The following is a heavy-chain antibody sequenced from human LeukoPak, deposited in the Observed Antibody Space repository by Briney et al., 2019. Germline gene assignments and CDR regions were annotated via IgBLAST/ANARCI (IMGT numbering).Heavy chain of an antibody. CDR1: GFTFSSYS. CDR3: ARDHYPENYGDYVPSDWYFDL. Sequence: KPGGSLRLSCAASGFTFSSYSMNWVRQAPGKGLEWVSSISSSSSYIYYADSVKGRFTISRDNAKNSLYLQMNSLRAEDTALYYCARDHYPENYGDYVPSDWYFDLWGRGTLVTVSS. D-gene: IGHD4-17*01. CDR2: ISSSSSYI. V-gene: IGHV3-21*04. J-gene: IGHJ2*01.